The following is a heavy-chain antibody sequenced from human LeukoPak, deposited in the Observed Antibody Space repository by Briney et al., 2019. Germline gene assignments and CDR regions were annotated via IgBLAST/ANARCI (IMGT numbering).Heavy chain of an antibody. CDR1: GDSISGYY. J-gene: IGHJ5*02. CDR2: IYYSGSA. CDR3: ARAKRGYSYGSFDP. V-gene: IGHV4-59*01. Sequence: SETLSLTCTVSGDSISGYYWSWIRQPPGKGLEWIGYIYYSGSADYNPSLRGRVTISVDTSETQFSLNLSSVTAADTAVYYCARAKRGYSYGSFDPWGQGTLVTVSS. D-gene: IGHD5-18*01.